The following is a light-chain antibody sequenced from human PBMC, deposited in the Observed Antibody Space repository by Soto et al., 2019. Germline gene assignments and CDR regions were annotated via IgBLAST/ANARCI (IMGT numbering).Light chain of an antibody. J-gene: IGKJ5*01. CDR2: GAS. V-gene: IGKV3-15*01. Sequence: IVMTQSPATLSVSPGERATLSCRASQSVSNNLAWYQQKPGQAPRLLMYGASTRATGSPARFSGSGSGTEFTLTITSLQPEDFAVYYCQQYNYLITFGQGTRLEIK. CDR3: QQYNYLIT. CDR1: QSVSNN.